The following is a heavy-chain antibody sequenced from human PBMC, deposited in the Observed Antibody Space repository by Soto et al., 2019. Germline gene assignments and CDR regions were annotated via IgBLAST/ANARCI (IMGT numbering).Heavy chain of an antibody. V-gene: IGHV1-46*01. J-gene: IGHJ4*02. D-gene: IGHD6-19*01. CDR2: INPSGGST. CDR3: AREAGAFDY. Sequence: QVQLVQYGAEVKKPGASVKVSCKASGYTFTSYYMHWVRHAPGQGLEWMGLINPSGGSTSYAQKFQGIVTMTRDTSTSTVYMELSSLRSEDTAVYYWAREAGAFDYWGQGTLVTVSS. CDR1: GYTFTSYY.